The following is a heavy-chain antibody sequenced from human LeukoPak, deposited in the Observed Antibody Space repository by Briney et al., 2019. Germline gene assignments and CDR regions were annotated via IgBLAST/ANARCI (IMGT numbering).Heavy chain of an antibody. V-gene: IGHV3-21*01. CDR2: ISSSSSYI. CDR1: GFTFSSYS. Sequence: PGGSLRLSCAASGFTFSSYSMNWVRPAPGKGLEWVSSISSSSSYIYYADSVKGRFTISRDNAKNSLYLQMNSLRAEDTAVYYCARAMADFWSGYAFDYWGQGTLVTVSS. J-gene: IGHJ4*02. D-gene: IGHD3-3*01. CDR3: ARAMADFWSGYAFDY.